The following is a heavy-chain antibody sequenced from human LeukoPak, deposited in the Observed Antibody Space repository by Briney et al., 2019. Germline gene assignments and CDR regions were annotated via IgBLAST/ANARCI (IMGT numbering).Heavy chain of an antibody. V-gene: IGHV6-1*01. D-gene: IGHD4-17*01. CDR3: AKNYGDSNWFDP. CDR2: TYYRSNWFN. CDR1: GDSVSSNSAA. J-gene: IGHJ5*02. Sequence: SQTLSLTRAISGDSVSSNSAAWNWIRQSPSRGLEWLGRTYYRSNWFNDFALSVKSRITINPDTSKNQFSLQLNSVTPEDTAVYYCAKNYGDSNWFDPWGQGTLVTVSS.